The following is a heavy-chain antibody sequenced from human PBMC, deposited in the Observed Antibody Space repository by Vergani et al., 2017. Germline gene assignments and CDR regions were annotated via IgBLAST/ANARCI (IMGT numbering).Heavy chain of an antibody. D-gene: IGHD2-2*01. V-gene: IGHV1-69*01. CDR3: ARGGYCSSTSCYLAYWFDP. CDR2: IIPIFGTA. CDR1: GGTFSSYA. Sequence: QVQLVQSGAEVKKPGSSVKVSCKASGGTFSSYAISWVRQAPGQGLEWMGGIIPIFGTANYAQKFQGRVTITPDESTSTAYMELSSLRSEDTAVYYCARGGYCSSTSCYLAYWFDPWGQGTLVTVSS. J-gene: IGHJ5*02.